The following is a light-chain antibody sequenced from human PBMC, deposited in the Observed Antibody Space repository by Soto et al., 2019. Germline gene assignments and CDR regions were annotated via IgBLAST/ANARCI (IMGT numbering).Light chain of an antibody. CDR3: AAWDDSLNGWV. J-gene: IGLJ3*02. V-gene: IGLV1-44*01. CDR2: SHN. CDR1: SSNVGSNN. Sequence: QAVVTQPPSVSGTPGQRITISCSGASSNVGSNNVNWYQQVPGTAPKVLVHSHNRRPSGVPDRFSASKSDTSASLAISGLQTEDEADYYCAAWDDSLNGWVFGGGTKLTVL.